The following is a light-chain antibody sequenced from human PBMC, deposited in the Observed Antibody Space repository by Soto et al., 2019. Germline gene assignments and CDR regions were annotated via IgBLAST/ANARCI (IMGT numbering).Light chain of an antibody. CDR2: DVT. Sequence: QSLLTQPASVSGSPGQSITISCTGTSNDVGAYNYVSWYQQHPGKAPKLMIYDVTYRPSGVSDRFSGSQSGKTASLTISGLQAEDEADYYCSSYTSSSTLYVFGTGTKVTVL. CDR1: SNDVGAYNY. J-gene: IGLJ1*01. CDR3: SSYTSSSTLYV. V-gene: IGLV2-14*01.